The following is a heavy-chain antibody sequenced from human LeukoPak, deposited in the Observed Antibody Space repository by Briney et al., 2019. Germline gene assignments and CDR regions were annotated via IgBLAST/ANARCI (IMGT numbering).Heavy chain of an antibody. CDR1: GYTFTSYG. D-gene: IGHD5-18*01. J-gene: IGHJ1*01. Sequence: ASVRVSCKASGYTFTSYGINWVRQAPGQGLEWMGWMNSNSGNTGYAQKFQARVTFTRITSMSTAYMELRSLRSEDTAVYYCARGERGYRYGFEYFQKWGQGTLVTVSS. CDR2: MNSNSGNT. CDR3: ARGERGYRYGFEYFQK. V-gene: IGHV1-8*03.